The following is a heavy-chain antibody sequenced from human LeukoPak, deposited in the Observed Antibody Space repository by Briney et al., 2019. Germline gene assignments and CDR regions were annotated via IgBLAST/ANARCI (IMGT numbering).Heavy chain of an antibody. V-gene: IGHV1-69*04. D-gene: IGHD6-6*01. CDR1: GYTFTAYY. Sequence: GASVKVSCKASGYTFTAYYMHWVRQAPGQGLEWMGRIIPILGIANYAQKFQGRVTITADKSTSTAYMELSSLRSEDTAVYYCATDPDAAPDTYWFDPWGQGTLVTVSS. J-gene: IGHJ5*02. CDR2: IIPILGIA. CDR3: ATDPDAAPDTYWFDP.